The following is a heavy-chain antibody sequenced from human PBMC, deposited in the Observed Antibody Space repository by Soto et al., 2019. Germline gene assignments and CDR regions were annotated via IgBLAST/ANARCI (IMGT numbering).Heavy chain of an antibody. Sequence: ETLSLTCSVSGADINTYSWTWIRQPAGKGLEWIGRIYTSASINYNPSLKGRVTLSVDTSTNQVSLRPASVTAADTAIYYCARDREAGYNFYYGMDVWGQGTTVTVSS. CDR3: ARDREAGYNFYYGMDV. CDR1: GADINTYS. V-gene: IGHV4-4*07. CDR2: IYTSASI. J-gene: IGHJ6*02. D-gene: IGHD6-19*01.